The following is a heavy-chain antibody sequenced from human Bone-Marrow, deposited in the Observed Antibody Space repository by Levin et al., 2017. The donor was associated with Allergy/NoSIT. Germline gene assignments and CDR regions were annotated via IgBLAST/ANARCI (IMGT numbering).Heavy chain of an antibody. CDR2: IYYSGST. CDR3: ARETPGYYYYMDV. CDR1: GGAISSGGYY. Sequence: LRLSCTVSGGAISSGGYYWNWIRQLPGKGLEWIGYIYYSGSTYYNPSLKSRVTISVDMSKNHFSLKLSSMTAADTAVYYCARETPGYYYYMDVWGKGTTVTVSS. V-gene: IGHV4-31*03. D-gene: IGHD2-15*01. J-gene: IGHJ6*03.